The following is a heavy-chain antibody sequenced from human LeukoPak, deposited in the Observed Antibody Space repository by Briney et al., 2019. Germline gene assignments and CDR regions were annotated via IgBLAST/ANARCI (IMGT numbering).Heavy chain of an antibody. V-gene: IGHV4-59*06. CDR3: AMFSSSWINAFDI. D-gene: IGHD6-13*01. J-gene: IGHJ3*02. CDR2: IWYSGFT. CDR1: GGSLSDYY. Sequence: PSETLSLTCAVYGGSLSDYYWSWIRQPPGKGLEWIGYIWYSGFTYYNPSLKSRVTISVDTSKNQFSLKLSSVTAADTAVYYCAMFSSSWINAFDIWGQGTMVTVSS.